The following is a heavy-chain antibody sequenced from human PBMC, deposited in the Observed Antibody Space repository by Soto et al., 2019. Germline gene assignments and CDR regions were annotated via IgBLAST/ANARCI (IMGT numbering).Heavy chain of an antibody. D-gene: IGHD2-15*01. CDR2: ISYDGTNN. V-gene: IGHV3-30*18. CDR3: AKGDCSGGSCYFSAFDI. Sequence: QVQLMESGGGVVQPGRSLRLSCAASGFTFSSYGMHWVRQAPGKGLEWVAVISYDGTNNYYTESVKGRFTISRDNSKNTLFLQMNSLRAEDTAVYFCAKGDCSGGSCYFSAFDIWGQGTMVTVSS. CDR1: GFTFSSYG. J-gene: IGHJ3*02.